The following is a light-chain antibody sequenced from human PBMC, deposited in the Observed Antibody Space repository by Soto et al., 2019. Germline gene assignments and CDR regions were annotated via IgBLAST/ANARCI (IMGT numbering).Light chain of an antibody. CDR1: SGHSSYA. CDR3: QTWGTGIQGV. J-gene: IGLJ3*02. Sequence: QSVLTQSPSASASLGASVKLTCTLSSGHSSYAIAWHQQQPEKGPRYLMKINNDGSHNKGDGIPDRFSGSSSGAERYLTISILQSEDEADYYCQTWGTGIQGVFGGGTKLTVL. V-gene: IGLV4-69*01. CDR2: INNDGSH.